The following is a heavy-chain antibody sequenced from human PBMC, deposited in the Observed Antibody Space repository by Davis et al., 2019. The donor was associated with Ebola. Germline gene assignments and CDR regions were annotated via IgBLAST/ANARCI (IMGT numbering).Heavy chain of an antibody. V-gene: IGHV1-18*04. CDR2: ISAYNGNT. J-gene: IGHJ4*02. CDR3: ARDEWELLSGFYGY. Sequence: AASVKVSCKASGYTFTSYGISWVRQAPGQGLEWMGWISAYNGNTNYAQKFQGRVTMTTDTSTSTAYMELRSLRSDDTAVYYCARDEWELLSGFYGYWGQGTLVTVSS. D-gene: IGHD1-26*01. CDR1: GYTFTSYG.